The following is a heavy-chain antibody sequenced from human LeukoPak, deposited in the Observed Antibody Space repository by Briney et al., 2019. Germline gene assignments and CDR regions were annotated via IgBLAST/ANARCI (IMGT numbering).Heavy chain of an antibody. V-gene: IGHV1-2*04. CDR2: INPNSGGT. Sequence: ASVKVSCKASGYTFTSYGISWVRQAPGQGLEWMGWINPNSGGTNYAQKFQGWVTMTRDTSISTAYMELSRLRSDDTAVYYCARVPDYYYGMDVWGQGTTVTVSS. D-gene: IGHD1-1*01. J-gene: IGHJ6*02. CDR3: ARVPDYYYGMDV. CDR1: GYTFTSYG.